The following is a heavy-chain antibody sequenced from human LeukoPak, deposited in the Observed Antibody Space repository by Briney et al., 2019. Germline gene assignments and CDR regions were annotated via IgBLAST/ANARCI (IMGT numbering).Heavy chain of an antibody. CDR2: IKQDGSEK. Sequence: GGSLRLSCAASGFTFSSYWMSWVRQAPGKELEWVANIKQDGSEKYYVDSVKGRFTISRDNAKNSLYLQMNSLRAEDTAVYYCQGDYAAGEYYFDYWGQGTLVTVSS. D-gene: IGHD4-17*01. J-gene: IGHJ4*02. CDR3: QGDYAAGEYYFDY. V-gene: IGHV3-7*01. CDR1: GFTFSSYW.